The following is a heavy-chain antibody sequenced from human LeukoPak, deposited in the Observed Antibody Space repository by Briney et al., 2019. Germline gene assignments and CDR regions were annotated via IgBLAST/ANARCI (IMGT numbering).Heavy chain of an antibody. V-gene: IGHV3-21*01. CDR3: ARDPGDYDFWSGYYTYYGMDV. CDR2: ISSSSSYI. J-gene: IGHJ6*02. CDR1: GFTFSSYS. D-gene: IGHD3-3*01. Sequence: GGSPRLSCAASGFTFSSYSMNWVRQAPGKGLEWVSSISSSSSYIYYADSVKGRFTISRDNAKNSLYLQMNSLRAEDTAVYYCARDPGDYDFWSGYYTYYGMDVWGQGTTVTVSS.